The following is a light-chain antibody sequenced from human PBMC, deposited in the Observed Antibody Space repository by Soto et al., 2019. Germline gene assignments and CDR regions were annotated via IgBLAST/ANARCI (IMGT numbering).Light chain of an antibody. J-gene: IGKJ1*01. CDR3: QQSNSFPWT. Sequence: DIQMTQSPSSLSASLGARVTITCRASQNIANYLNWYQQKPGKAPKVLIYGASSLQSGVPSRFSGSGSGTDFTLTISSLQPEDFATYYCQQSNSFPWTFGQGTKVDIK. CDR2: GAS. CDR1: QNIANY. V-gene: IGKV1-39*01.